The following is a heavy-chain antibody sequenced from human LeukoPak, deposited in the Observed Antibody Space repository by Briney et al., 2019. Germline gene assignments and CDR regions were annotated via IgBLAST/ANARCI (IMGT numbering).Heavy chain of an antibody. CDR1: GFTFSSYW. D-gene: IGHD2-15*01. Sequence: GGSLRLSCAASGFTFSSYWMSWVRQAPGKGLEWVANIKQDGSEKYYVDSVKGRFTISRDNAKNSLYLQMNSLRAEDTAVYYCARESVVAVAAKAYNWFDPWGQGTLVTVSS. V-gene: IGHV3-7*01. CDR2: IKQDGSEK. J-gene: IGHJ5*02. CDR3: ARESVVAVAAKAYNWFDP.